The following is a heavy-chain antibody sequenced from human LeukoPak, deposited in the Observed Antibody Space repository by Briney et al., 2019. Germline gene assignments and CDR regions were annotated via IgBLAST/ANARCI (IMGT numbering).Heavy chain of an antibody. J-gene: IGHJ4*02. Sequence: GGSLRLSCAASGFTFSRYWMKWVRQAPGKGREWLANVKQDGSEKYYVDSVNGRFTISRDNAKNSLYLQINSLSAEDTAVYYCAGGNDFDYWGQGTLVTASS. V-gene: IGHV3-7*01. CDR2: VKQDGSEK. CDR1: GFTFSRYW. D-gene: IGHD3-16*01. CDR3: AGGNDFDY.